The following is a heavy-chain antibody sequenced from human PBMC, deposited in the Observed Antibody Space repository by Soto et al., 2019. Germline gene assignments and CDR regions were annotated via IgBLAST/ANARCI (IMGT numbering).Heavy chain of an antibody. CDR2: IRSKAYGGTT. V-gene: IGHV3-49*04. CDR1: GFTFGDYA. Sequence: GGSLRLSCTASGFTFGDYAMSWVRQAPGKGLEWVGFIRSKAYGGTTEYAASVKGRFTISRDDSKSIAYLQMNSLKTEDTAVYYCTSEPSGYEYYYGMDVWGQGTTVTVSS. CDR3: TSEPSGYEYYYGMDV. J-gene: IGHJ6*02. D-gene: IGHD5-12*01.